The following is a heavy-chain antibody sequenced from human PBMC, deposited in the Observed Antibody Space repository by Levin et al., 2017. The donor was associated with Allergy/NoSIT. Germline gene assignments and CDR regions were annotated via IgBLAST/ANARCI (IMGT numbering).Heavy chain of an antibody. V-gene: IGHV3-33*01. CDR1: GFTFRNFG. Sequence: GESLKISCEASGFTFRNFGMHWVRQAPGKGLEWVAVICPDGSKRLYAASAQGRLTISRDDSENTVYLQMNSLRAEDTAIYYCARDGGGNSGYDLAFDIWGQGTKVTVSS. J-gene: IGHJ3*02. CDR3: ARDGGGNSGYDLAFDI. CDR2: ICPDGSKR. D-gene: IGHD5-12*01.